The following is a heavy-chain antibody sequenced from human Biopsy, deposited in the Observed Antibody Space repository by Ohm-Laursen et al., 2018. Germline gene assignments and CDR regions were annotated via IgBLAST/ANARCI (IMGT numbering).Heavy chain of an antibody. D-gene: IGHD5/OR15-5a*01. J-gene: IGHJ6*02. CDR3: AKDLSVYYYYGIDV. CDR2: ISYDQITK. Sequence: SLRLSCAASGFTFRTYGMHWVRLAPGKGLEWVAVISYDQITKHYADSVRGRFTISRDNSKNTLYLQVNSLRAEDTAMYYCAKDLSVYYYYGIDVWGQGTTVTVSS. V-gene: IGHV3-30*18. CDR1: GFTFRTYG.